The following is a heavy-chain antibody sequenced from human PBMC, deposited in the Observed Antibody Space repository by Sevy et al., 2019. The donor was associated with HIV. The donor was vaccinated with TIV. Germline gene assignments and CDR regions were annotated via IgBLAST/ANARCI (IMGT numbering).Heavy chain of an antibody. CDR1: GFTFSNAW. D-gene: IGHD6-6*01. V-gene: IGHV3-15*07. J-gene: IGHJ4*02. CDR3: TTDFLWYSRSSPSDY. Sequence: GGSLRLSCAASGFTFSNAWMNWVRQAPGKGLEWVGRIKSKTDGGTTDDAAPVKGRFTISRDDSKNTLFLQMNTLKTEDTAVYYCTTDFLWYSRSSPSDYWGQGTLVTVSS. CDR2: IKSKTDGGTT.